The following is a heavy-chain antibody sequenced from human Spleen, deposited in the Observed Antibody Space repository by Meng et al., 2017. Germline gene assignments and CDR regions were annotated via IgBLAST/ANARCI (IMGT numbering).Heavy chain of an antibody. CDR2: INHSGST. D-gene: IGHD3-3*01. V-gene: IGHV4-34*01. J-gene: IGHJ4*02. CDR3: ARTGITIFGVVIPFDY. CDR1: GGSFSDYY. Sequence: SETLSLTCVVSGGSFSDYYWSWIRQPPGKGLEWIGEINHSGSTNYNPSLESRATISVDTSQNNLSLKLSSVTAADSAVYYCARTGITIFGVVIPFDYWGQGTLVTVSS.